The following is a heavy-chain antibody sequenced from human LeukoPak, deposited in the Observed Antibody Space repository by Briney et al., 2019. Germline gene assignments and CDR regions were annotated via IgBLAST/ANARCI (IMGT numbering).Heavy chain of an antibody. CDR3: ARGTSSGYFQLYFDY. CDR1: EFTFSNYN. Sequence: TGGSLRLSCEASEFTFSNYNMNWVRQAPGQRLEWVSSITSSSTYVFYADSVKGRFTISRDNAQNSLYLQMNSLRAEDTAVYYCARGTSSGYFQLYFDYWGQGTLVTVSS. CDR2: ITSSSTYV. V-gene: IGHV3-21*04. J-gene: IGHJ4*02. D-gene: IGHD3-22*01.